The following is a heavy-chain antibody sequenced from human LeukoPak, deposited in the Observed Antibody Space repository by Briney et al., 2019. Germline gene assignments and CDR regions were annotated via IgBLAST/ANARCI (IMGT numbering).Heavy chain of an antibody. D-gene: IGHD2-2*01. J-gene: IGHJ4*02. CDR3: AKGELGYCSSTSCSAFDY. CDR1: GFTFSSYS. CDR2: ISSSSSYI. V-gene: IGHV3-21*01. Sequence: PGGSLRLSCAASGFTFSSYSMNWVRQAPGKGLEWVSSISSSSSYIYYADSVKGRFTISRDNAKNSLYLQMNSLRAEDTAVYYCAKGELGYCSSTSCSAFDYWGQGTLVTVSS.